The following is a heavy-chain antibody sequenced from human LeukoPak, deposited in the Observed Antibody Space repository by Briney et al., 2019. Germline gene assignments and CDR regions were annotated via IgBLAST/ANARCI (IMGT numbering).Heavy chain of an antibody. Sequence: PSETLSLTCTVSGASIGSGDYYWSWIRQPPGKGLEWFGYIYDSGSTYYNPSLKSRITISVDTSENRFSLKLSSVTATDTAVYYCARDCSGGSCYGAFDIWGQGTMVTVSS. CDR3: ARDCSGGSCYGAFDI. CDR1: GASIGSGDYY. J-gene: IGHJ3*02. V-gene: IGHV4-30-4*01. D-gene: IGHD2-15*01. CDR2: IYDSGST.